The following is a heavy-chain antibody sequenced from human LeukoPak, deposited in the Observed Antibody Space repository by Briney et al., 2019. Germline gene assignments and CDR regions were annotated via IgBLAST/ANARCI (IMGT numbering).Heavy chain of an antibody. D-gene: IGHD1-26*01. J-gene: IGHJ4*02. CDR3: AKDITGGSYGFDY. V-gene: IGHV3-9*01. Sequence: GGSLRLSCAASGFTFDDYAMNWVRQAPGKGLEWVSGISWNSGSIGYADSVKGRFTISRDNAKNSLYLQMNSLRAEDTALYYCAKDITGGSYGFDYWGQGTLVTVSS. CDR1: GFTFDDYA. CDR2: ISWNSGSI.